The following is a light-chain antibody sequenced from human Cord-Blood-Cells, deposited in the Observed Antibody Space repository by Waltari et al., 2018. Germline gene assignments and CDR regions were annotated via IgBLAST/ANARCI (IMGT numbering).Light chain of an antibody. CDR3: MIWHSSAWV. J-gene: IGLJ3*02. Sequence: QAVLTQLASLSASPGASASLTCTLRSGINVGTYRIYWYQQKPGSPPQYLLRYKSDSDKQQGSGVPRRFSGSKDASANAGILLISGLQSEDEADYYCMIWHSSAWVFGGGTKLTVL. CDR2: YKSDSDK. CDR1: SGINVGTYR. V-gene: IGLV5-45*01.